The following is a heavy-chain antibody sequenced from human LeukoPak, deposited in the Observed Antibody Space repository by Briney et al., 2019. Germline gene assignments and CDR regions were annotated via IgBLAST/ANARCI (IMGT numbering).Heavy chain of an antibody. CDR2: IRWDGVST. Sequence: ETLSLTCTVSGGSISSYYWSWVRQAPGKGLEWVSLIRWDGVSTYYADSVKGRFTISRDNSKNSLYLQMNSLRTEDTALYYCGKGDTTMDTTLDYWGQGTLVTVYS. CDR1: GGSISSYY. D-gene: IGHD5-18*01. J-gene: IGHJ4*02. V-gene: IGHV3-43*01. CDR3: GKGDTTMDTTLDY.